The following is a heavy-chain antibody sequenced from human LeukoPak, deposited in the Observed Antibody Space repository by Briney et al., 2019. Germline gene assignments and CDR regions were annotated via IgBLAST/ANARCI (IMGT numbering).Heavy chain of an antibody. V-gene: IGHV4-38-2*01. CDR2: LSHSGSS. D-gene: IGHD1-26*01. CDR3: ARLRRVGATPFDY. CDR1: GGSFSGYY. Sequence: SETLSLTCAVYGGSFSGYYWDWIRQPPGKGLEWIGTLSHSGSSYYNPSLKGRVTISVDTSKNQFSLKLSSVTAADTAVYYCARLRRVGATPFDYWGQGTLVTVSS. J-gene: IGHJ4*02.